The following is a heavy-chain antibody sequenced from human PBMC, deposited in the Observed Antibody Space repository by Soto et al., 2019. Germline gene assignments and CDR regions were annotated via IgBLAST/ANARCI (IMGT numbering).Heavy chain of an antibody. CDR2: ISGSGGST. J-gene: IGHJ3*02. D-gene: IGHD3-22*01. V-gene: IGHV3-23*01. CDR3: AKIDCITMIVVVISSFDI. CDR1: GFTFSSYA. Sequence: GGSLILSCAASGFTFSSYAMSWVRQAPGKGLEWVSAISGSGGSTYYADSVKGRFTISRDNSKNTLYLQMNSLRAEDTAVYYCAKIDCITMIVVVISSFDIWCQGTMVTV.